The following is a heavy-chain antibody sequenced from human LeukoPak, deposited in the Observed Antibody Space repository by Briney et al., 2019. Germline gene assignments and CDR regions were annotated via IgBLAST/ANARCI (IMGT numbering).Heavy chain of an antibody. V-gene: IGHV1-69*04. CDR2: IIPILGIA. Sequence: SVKVSCKASGGTFSSYAISWVRQAPGQGLEWMGRIIPILGIANYAQKFQGRVTMTRNTSISTAYMELSSLRSEDTAVYYCARGGYGDYGWGRGTLVTVSS. CDR1: GGTFSSYA. D-gene: IGHD4-17*01. CDR3: ARGGYGDYG. J-gene: IGHJ4*02.